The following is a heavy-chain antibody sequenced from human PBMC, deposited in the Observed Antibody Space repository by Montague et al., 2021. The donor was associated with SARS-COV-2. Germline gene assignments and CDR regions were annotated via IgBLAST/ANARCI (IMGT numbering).Heavy chain of an antibody. Sequence: SETLSLTCAVSGGSISSSNWWSWVRQPPGKGLEWIGEIYYSGSTYYNESLKSRVTISVDTSKNQFSLKLSSVTAADTAVYYCARLSNYYGSGSYYPHNYYYYGMDVWGQGTTVTVSS. CDR1: GGSISSSNW. J-gene: IGHJ6*02. CDR2: IYYSGST. V-gene: IGHV4-4*02. CDR3: ARLSNYYGSGSYYPHNYYYYGMDV. D-gene: IGHD3-10*01.